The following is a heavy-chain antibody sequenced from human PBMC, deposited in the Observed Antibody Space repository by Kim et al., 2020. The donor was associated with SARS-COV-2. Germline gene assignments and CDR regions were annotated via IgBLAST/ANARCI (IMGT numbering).Heavy chain of an antibody. Sequence: ASVKVSCRVAGYLLRDLSMHWVRQAPGKGLEWMGGFDRQDEETNFAQKFQGRMTMTEDTSTDTVYMELLDLRVGDTAMYYCGTQEGVGILPVAPDGAVDI. CDR1: GYLLRDLS. CDR2: FDRQDEET. V-gene: IGHV1-24*01. J-gene: IGHJ3*02. CDR3: GTQEGVGILPVAPDGAVDI. D-gene: IGHD2-15*01.